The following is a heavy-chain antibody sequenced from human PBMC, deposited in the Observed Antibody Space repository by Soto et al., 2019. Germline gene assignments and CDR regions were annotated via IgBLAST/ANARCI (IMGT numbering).Heavy chain of an antibody. Sequence: ASVKVSCKASGYTFTSYYMHWVRQAPGQGLEWMGIINPSGGSTSYAQKFQGRVTVTRDTSTSTVYMELSSLRSEDTAVYYCARDFGVVIIQGWFDPWGQGTLVTVSS. CDR3: ARDFGVVIIQGWFDP. D-gene: IGHD3-3*01. J-gene: IGHJ5*02. CDR1: GYTFTSYY. CDR2: INPSGGST. V-gene: IGHV1-46*01.